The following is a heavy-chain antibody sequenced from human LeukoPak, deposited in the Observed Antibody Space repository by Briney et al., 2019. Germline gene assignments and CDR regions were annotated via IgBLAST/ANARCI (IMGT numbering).Heavy chain of an antibody. V-gene: IGHV4-39*07. CDR3: ARGNIVGATPFDY. J-gene: IGHJ4*02. CDR1: GGSISSSSYY. CDR2: IYYSGST. Sequence: SETLSLTCTVSGGSISSSSYYWGWIRQPPGRGLEWIGSIYYSGSTYYNPSLKSRVTISADTSKNQFSLKLSSVTAADTAVYYCARGNIVGATPFDYWGQGTLVTVSS. D-gene: IGHD1-26*01.